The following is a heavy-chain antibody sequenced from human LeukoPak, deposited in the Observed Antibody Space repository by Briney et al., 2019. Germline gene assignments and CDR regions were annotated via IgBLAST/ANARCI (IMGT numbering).Heavy chain of an antibody. D-gene: IGHD3-9*01. CDR2: ISAYNGNT. J-gene: IGHJ3*02. V-gene: IGHV1-18*01. CDR3: ARTYYDILTGYPDAFDI. Sequence: ASVTVSCKSSGYTFTSYGISWVRQAPGQGLEWVGGISAYNGNTNYAQKLQGRVTMTTDTSTSTAYMELRSLRSDDTAVYYCARTYYDILTGYPDAFDIWGQGTMVTVSS. CDR1: GYTFTSYG.